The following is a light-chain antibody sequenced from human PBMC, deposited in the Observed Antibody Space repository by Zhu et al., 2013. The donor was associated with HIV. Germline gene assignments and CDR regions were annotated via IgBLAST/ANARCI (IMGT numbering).Light chain of an antibody. CDR1: TLRYKN. J-gene: IGLJ2*01. CDR3: QAWDSSSVV. CDR2: ENN. Sequence: SYDLTQPPSVSVSPGQTASISCSGDTLRYKNVAWYQQKSGQSPILVIHENNKRPSGIPERFSGSKSGDTATLTIRGTQAMDETDFYCQAWDSSSVVFGGGTKVTVL. V-gene: IGLV3-1*01.